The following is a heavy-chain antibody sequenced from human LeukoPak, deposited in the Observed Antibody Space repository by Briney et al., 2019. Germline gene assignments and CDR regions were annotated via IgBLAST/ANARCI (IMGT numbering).Heavy chain of an antibody. CDR3: ARDLPQPGV. J-gene: IGHJ4*02. D-gene: IGHD2-8*01. V-gene: IGHV4-61*02. CDR1: GGSVSYGFYY. CDR2: IYTSGST. Sequence: SETLSLTCTVSGGSVSYGFYYWSWIRQPAGKGLEWIGRIYTSGSTNYNPSLKSRVTMSVDTSKNQFSLKLSSVTAADTAVYYCARDLPQPGVWGQGTLVTVSS.